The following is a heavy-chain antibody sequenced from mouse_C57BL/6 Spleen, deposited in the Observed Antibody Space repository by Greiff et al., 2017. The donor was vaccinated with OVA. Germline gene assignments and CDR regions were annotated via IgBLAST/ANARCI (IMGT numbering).Heavy chain of an antibody. CDR2: IDPENGDT. D-gene: IGHD1-1*01. Sequence: EVQLQQSGAELVRPGASVQLSCTASGFNIKDDYMHWVKQRPEQGLEWIGWIDPENGDTEYASKFQGKATITADTSSNTAYLQLSSLTSEDTAVYYCTPITTVVAEGFAYWGQGTLVTVSA. CDR3: TPITTVVAEGFAY. CDR1: GFNIKDDY. J-gene: IGHJ3*01. V-gene: IGHV14-4*01.